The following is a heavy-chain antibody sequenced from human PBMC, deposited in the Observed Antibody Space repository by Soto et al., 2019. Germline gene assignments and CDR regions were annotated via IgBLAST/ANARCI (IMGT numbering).Heavy chain of an antibody. Sequence: QITLKEFGTTLVKPTQTLTLTCTFSGFSLSTSGVGVGWIRQPPGKALEWLALIYWDDDKRYSPSLKSRLTITKDTSKNQVVLTMTNMDPVDTDTYYCAHSLYYYYYSDVWGKGTTVTVSS. CDR3: AHSLYYYYYSDV. CDR2: IYWDDDK. CDR1: GFSLSTSGVG. J-gene: IGHJ6*03. V-gene: IGHV2-5*02.